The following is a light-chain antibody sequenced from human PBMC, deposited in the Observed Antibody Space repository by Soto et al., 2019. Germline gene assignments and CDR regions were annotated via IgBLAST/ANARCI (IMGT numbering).Light chain of an antibody. CDR1: QGISTS. CDR2: ATS. CDR3: QQANTFPLT. J-gene: IGKJ4*01. V-gene: IGKV1-12*01. Sequence: DIQMTQSPSSVSASVGDRVTITCRASQGISTSLAWYQQKPGTAPKLLLYATSSLQSGVPSRFSGSGSGTDFTLTISSLPPEDYGTYFCQQANTFPLTFGGGTKVEI.